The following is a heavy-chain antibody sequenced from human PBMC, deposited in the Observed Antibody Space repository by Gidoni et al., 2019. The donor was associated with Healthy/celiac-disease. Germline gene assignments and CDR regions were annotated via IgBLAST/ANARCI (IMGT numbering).Heavy chain of an antibody. Sequence: QVQLQQRGAGLLTPSETLSLTCAVYGGSFSGYYWSWLRQPPGKGLEWIGEINHSGSTNYNPSLKSRVTMSVDTSKNQFSLKLSSVTAADTAVYYCARGLRITMIVVVITKAYFDYWGQGTLVTVSS. V-gene: IGHV4-34*01. D-gene: IGHD3-22*01. CDR1: GGSFSGYY. CDR2: INHSGST. CDR3: ARGLRITMIVVVITKAYFDY. J-gene: IGHJ4*02.